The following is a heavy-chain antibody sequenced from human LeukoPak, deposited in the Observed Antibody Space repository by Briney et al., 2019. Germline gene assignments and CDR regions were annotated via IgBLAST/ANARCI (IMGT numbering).Heavy chain of an antibody. CDR2: IKQDGSEK. V-gene: IGHV3-7*01. CDR3: ARDSSSWYYYYYGMDV. D-gene: IGHD6-13*01. J-gene: IGHJ6*02. Sequence: GGSLRLSCAASEFTFSSYWMSWVRQAPGKGLESVANIKQDGSEKYYVDSVKGRFTISRDNAKDSLYLQMNSLRAEDTAVYYCARDSSSWYYYYYGMDVWGQGTTVTVSS. CDR1: EFTFSSYW.